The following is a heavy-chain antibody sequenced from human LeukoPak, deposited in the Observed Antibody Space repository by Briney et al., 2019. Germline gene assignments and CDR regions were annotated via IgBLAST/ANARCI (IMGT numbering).Heavy chain of an antibody. V-gene: IGHV4-59*01. CDR2: ISNSGST. CDR1: GGSISSYY. D-gene: IGHD1-1*01. Sequence: SETLSLTCTVSGGSISSYYWSWIRQPPGEGLEWIGYISNSGSTNYNHSLKSRVATSVDTSKNQLSLKMSYVTAADTAVYHCVRLQPNTGEWAFDIWGQGTMVSVSS. J-gene: IGHJ3*02. CDR3: VRLQPNTGEWAFDI.